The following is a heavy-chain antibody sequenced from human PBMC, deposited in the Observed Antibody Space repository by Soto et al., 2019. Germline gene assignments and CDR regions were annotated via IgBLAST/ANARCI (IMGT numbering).Heavy chain of an antibody. CDR1: GYTFTSYG. V-gene: IGHV1-18*01. CDR2: ISAYNGNT. D-gene: IGHD4-17*01. Sequence: ASVKVSCKASGYTFTSYGISWVRQAPGQGLEWMGWISAYNGNTNYAQKLQGRATMTTDTSTSTAYMELRSLRSDDTAVYYCARDLKVWLPTVTPDYRGPATFVTVS. CDR3: ARDLKVWLPTVTPDY. J-gene: IGHJ4*02.